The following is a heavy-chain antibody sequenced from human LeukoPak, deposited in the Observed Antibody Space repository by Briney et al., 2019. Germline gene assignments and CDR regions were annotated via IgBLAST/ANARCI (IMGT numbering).Heavy chain of an antibody. D-gene: IGHD6-13*01. CDR1: GYTLTSYG. J-gene: IGHJ5*02. CDR2: ISAYSTYNGNT. Sequence: ASVKVSCKASGYTLTSYGISWVRQAPGQGPEWMGWISAYSTYNGNTNYAQKFQGRVTMTTDTSTSTAYMELRSLRSEDTAVYYCARSSSWEGLTGERAWFDPWGQGTLVTVSS. CDR3: ARSSSWEGLTGERAWFDP. V-gene: IGHV1-18*01.